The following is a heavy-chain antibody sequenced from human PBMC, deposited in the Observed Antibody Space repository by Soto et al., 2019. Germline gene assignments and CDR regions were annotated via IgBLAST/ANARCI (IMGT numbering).Heavy chain of an antibody. Sequence: LRLSCAASGFIFENFGMSWVRQAPGKGLKWISSISGSGFKKYYADSVKGRFTISRDNSKSTVYLELNNLSAEDTAVYHCAKNQGVELVPLATVDWFDPWGQGSVVTVSS. CDR2: ISGSGFKK. CDR3: AKNQGVELVPLATVDWFDP. V-gene: IGHV3-23*01. CDR1: GFIFENFG. D-gene: IGHD1-26*01. J-gene: IGHJ5*02.